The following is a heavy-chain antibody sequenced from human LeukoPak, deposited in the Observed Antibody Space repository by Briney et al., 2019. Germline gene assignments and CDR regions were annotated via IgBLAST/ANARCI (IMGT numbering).Heavy chain of an antibody. J-gene: IGHJ4*02. Sequence: SETLSLTCTVSGGSISSSNYYWGWIRQPPGKGLEWIGNIYYSGSTYYNPSLNSRVTISVDTSTTQFSLRLSSVPAADTAVYYCAACSGGSCYGFDYWGQGTLDTVSS. CDR1: GGSISSSNYY. CDR3: AACSGGSCYGFDY. CDR2: IYYSGST. D-gene: IGHD2-15*01. V-gene: IGHV4-39*01.